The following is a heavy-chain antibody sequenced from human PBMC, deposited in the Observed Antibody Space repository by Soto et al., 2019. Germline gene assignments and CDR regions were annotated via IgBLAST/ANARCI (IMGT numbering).Heavy chain of an antibody. CDR1: GGSISSYY. Sequence: SETLSLTCTVSGGSISSYYWSWIRQPPGKGLEWIGYIYYSGSTNYNPSLKSRVTISVDTSKNQFSLKLSSETAADTAVYYCARHTSEYSSSFDYWGQGTLVTVSS. J-gene: IGHJ4*02. CDR3: ARHTSEYSSSFDY. D-gene: IGHD6-6*01. CDR2: IYYSGST. V-gene: IGHV4-59*01.